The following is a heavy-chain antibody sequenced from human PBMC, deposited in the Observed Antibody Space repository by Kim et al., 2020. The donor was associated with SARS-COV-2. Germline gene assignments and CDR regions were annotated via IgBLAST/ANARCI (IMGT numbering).Heavy chain of an antibody. J-gene: IGHJ4*02. Sequence: YPGDSDTRYSPSFQGQVTSSADKSISTAYLQWSSLKASDTAMYYCARIGDYWGQGTLVTVSS. CDR3: ARIGDY. D-gene: IGHD2-15*01. CDR2: YPGDSDT. V-gene: IGHV5-51*01.